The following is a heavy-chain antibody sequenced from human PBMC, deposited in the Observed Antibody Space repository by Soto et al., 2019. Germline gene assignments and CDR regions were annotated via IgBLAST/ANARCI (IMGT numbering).Heavy chain of an antibody. J-gene: IGHJ6*02. Sequence: QVQLVESGGGLVKPGGSLRLSCAASGFTFSDYYMSWIRQAPGKGLEWVSYISSSSSHTNYADSVKGRFTISRDNAKNSLYLQMNSLRAEDPAVYYCARGPRADYGMDVWGQGTTVTVSS. V-gene: IGHV3-11*06. CDR3: ARGPRADYGMDV. CDR1: GFTFSDYY. CDR2: ISSSSSHT.